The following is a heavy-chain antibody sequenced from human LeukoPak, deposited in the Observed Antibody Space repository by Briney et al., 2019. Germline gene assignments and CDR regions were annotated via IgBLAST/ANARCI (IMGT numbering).Heavy chain of an antibody. CDR3: ARDGEYQLLHPYYYYMDV. V-gene: IGHV1-69*13. J-gene: IGHJ6*03. CDR1: GGTFSSYA. D-gene: IGHD2-2*01. Sequence: ASVKVSCKASGGTFSSYAISWVRQAPGQGLGWMGGIIPIFGTANYAQKFQGRVTITADEATSTAYMELSSLRSEDTAVYYCARDGEYQLLHPYYYYMDVWGKGTTVTVSS. CDR2: IIPIFGTA.